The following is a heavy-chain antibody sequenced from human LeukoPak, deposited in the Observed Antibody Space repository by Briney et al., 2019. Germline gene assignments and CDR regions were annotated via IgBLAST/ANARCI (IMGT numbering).Heavy chain of an antibody. Sequence: ASVKVSCKASGGTFSSYAISWVRQAPGQGLEWMGGIIPILGTANYAQKFQGRVTITADKSTSTAYMELSSLRSEDTAVYYCAASIAAAGTGYFDYWGQGTLVTVSS. CDR1: GGTFSSYA. CDR2: IIPILGTA. CDR3: AASIAAAGTGYFDY. D-gene: IGHD6-13*01. V-gene: IGHV1-69*06. J-gene: IGHJ4*02.